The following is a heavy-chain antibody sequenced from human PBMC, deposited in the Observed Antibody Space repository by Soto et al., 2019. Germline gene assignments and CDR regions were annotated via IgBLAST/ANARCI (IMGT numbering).Heavy chain of an antibody. CDR3: ARDSRLIFGVGRGGFDP. CDR1: GFTFSSYS. J-gene: IGHJ5*02. V-gene: IGHV3-21*01. D-gene: IGHD3-3*01. CDR2: ISSSSSYI. Sequence: PGGSLRLSCAASGFTFSSYSMNWVRQAPGKGLEWVSSISSSSSYIYYADSVKGRFTISRDNAKNSLYLQMNSLRAEDTAVYYCARDSRLIFGVGRGGFDPWGQGTLVTVSS.